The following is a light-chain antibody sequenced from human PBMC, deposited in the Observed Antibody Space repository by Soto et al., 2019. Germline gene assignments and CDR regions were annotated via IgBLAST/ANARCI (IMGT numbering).Light chain of an antibody. J-gene: IGKJ1*01. CDR2: GAS. Sequence: DIALTQSLGTLSLSPGERATLSCRASESVRSCYLAWYQQKPGQAPRLLIYGASTRATGIPARFSGSGSGTEFTLTISSLQSEDFAVYYCQQYNAFGQGTKVDIK. CDR1: ESVRSCY. CDR3: QQYNA. V-gene: IGKV3-15*01.